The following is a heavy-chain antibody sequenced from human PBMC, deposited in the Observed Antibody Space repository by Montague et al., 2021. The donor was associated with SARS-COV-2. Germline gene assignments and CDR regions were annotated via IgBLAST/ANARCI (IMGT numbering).Heavy chain of an antibody. D-gene: IGHD4-17*01. J-gene: IGHJ4*02. Sequence: PALVKPTQTLTLTCTFSGFSLNTSGMCVSWIRQPSGKALEWLALIDWDEDQYYSTSLTTRLTISKDTSKNQVVLTMTNMDPIDTATYYCARSYGDYRDSYFDYWGQGTLVTVSS. CDR2: IDWDEDQ. CDR3: ARSYGDYRDSYFDY. CDR1: GFSLNTSGMC. V-gene: IGHV2-70*01.